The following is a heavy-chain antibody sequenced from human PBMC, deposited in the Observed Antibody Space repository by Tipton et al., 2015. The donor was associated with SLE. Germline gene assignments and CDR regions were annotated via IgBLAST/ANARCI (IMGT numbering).Heavy chain of an antibody. J-gene: IGHJ4*02. D-gene: IGHD1-1*01. CDR1: GFTFSSYA. CDR2: IYSGGSST. V-gene: IGHV3-23*03. Sequence: PRLSCAASGFTFSSYAMSWVRQAPGKGLEWVSVIYSGGSSTYYADSVKGRFTISRDNSKNTLYLQMNSLRAEDTAVYYCAKDHWSDYWGQGTLVTVSS. CDR3: AKDHWSDY.